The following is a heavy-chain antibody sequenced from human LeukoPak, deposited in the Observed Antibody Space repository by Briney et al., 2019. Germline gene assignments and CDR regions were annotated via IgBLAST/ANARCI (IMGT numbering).Heavy chain of an antibody. V-gene: IGHV3-15*01. D-gene: IGHD3-9*01. CDR3: ATVGLYDILTGHYHDSFDR. Sequence: NPGGSLRLSCAASGLPFSNAWMSWVRQAPGKGLEWVGRIKGKIDGGTKDHAAPVKGRFTISRDDSKNTLYLQMNSLKTEDTAVYYCATVGLYDILTGHYHDSFDRWGQGTMATVSS. CDR1: GLPFSNAW. CDR2: IKGKIDGGTK. J-gene: IGHJ3*01.